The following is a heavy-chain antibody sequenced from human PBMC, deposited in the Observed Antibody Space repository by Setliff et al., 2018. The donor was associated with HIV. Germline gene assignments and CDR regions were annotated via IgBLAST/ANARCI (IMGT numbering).Heavy chain of an antibody. CDR2: IYTSGST. J-gene: IGHJ5*02. D-gene: IGHD7-27*01. Sequence: PSETLSLTCNVSGGSISGYFWTWIRQPAGKGLEWIGHIYTSGSTNYNPSLKSRLSMSIDTSKNHFSLRLTSVTAADTAVYYCARDLPELTGRSFDPWGQGIQVTVSS. V-gene: IGHV4-4*07. CDR3: ARDLPELTGRSFDP. CDR1: GGSISGYF.